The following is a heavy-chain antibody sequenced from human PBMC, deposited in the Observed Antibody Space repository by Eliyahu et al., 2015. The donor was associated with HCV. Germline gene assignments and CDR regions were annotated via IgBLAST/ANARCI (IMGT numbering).Heavy chain of an antibody. D-gene: IGHD1-1*01. V-gene: IGHV4-39*07. CDR3: ATPTGNAFDI. Sequence: QLQLRESGPGLVKPSETLSLTCIVSGGSISSSRFHWGWIRQPPGKGLQWIGNIYYNGNTDFSPSLKSRVTMSLDTSKNQFSLRLTSVTAADTAVYYCATPTGNAFDIWGQGIIITVSS. J-gene: IGHJ3*02. CDR1: GGSISSSRFH. CDR2: IYYNGNT.